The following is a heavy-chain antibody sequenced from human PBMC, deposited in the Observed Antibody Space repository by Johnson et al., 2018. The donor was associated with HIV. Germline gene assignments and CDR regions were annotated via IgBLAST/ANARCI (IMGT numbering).Heavy chain of an antibody. CDR3: ARAERVVTPGGAAFDI. J-gene: IGHJ3*02. V-gene: IGHV3-53*01. D-gene: IGHD4-23*01. CDR1: GFTVSSNY. CDR2: IYSGGST. Sequence: VQLVESGGGLIQPGGSLRLSCAASGFTVSSNYMNWVRQAPGKGLEWVSVIYSGGSTFYADSVKGRFTISRDSSQNTLYLQMNSLRAGDTAVYYCARAERVVTPGGAAFDIWGQGTMVTVSS.